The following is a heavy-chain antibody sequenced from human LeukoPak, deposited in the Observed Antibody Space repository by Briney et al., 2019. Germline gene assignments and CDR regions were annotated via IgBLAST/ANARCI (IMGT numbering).Heavy chain of an antibody. CDR2: ISSSSSYI. D-gene: IGHD6-13*01. CDR1: GFTFSSYG. J-gene: IGHJ6*02. CDR3: ARSEYSSSWYSVGYYYYGMDV. Sequence: PGRSLRLSCAASGFTFSSYGMHWVRQAPGKGLEWVSSISSSSSYIYYADSVKGRFTISRDNAKNSLYLQMNSLRAEDTAVYYCARSEYSSSWYSVGYYYYGMDVWGQGTTVTVSS. V-gene: IGHV3-21*01.